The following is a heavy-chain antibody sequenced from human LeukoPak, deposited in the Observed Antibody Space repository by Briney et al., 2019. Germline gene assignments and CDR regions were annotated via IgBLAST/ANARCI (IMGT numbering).Heavy chain of an antibody. V-gene: IGHV3-74*01. D-gene: IGHD2-15*01. CDR1: GFTFSSYW. J-gene: IGHJ4*02. CDR3: ARGYCSGGSCYYFDY. CDR2: INSDGSST. Sequence: GGSLRLSCAASGFTFSSYWMHWVRQAPGKGLVWVSRINSDGSSTSYADSVKGRFTISRDNAKNTLYLQMNSLRAEVTAVYYCARGYCSGGSCYYFDYWGQGTLVTVSS.